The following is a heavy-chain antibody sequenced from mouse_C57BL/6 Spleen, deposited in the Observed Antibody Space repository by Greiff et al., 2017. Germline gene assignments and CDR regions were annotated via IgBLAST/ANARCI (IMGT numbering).Heavy chain of an antibody. CDR2: IDPENGDT. CDR1: GFNIKDDY. Sequence: VQLQQSGAELVRPGASVKLSCTASGFNIKDDYMHWVKQRPEQGLEWIGWIDPENGDTESASKFQGKATITADTSSNTAYLQLSSLTSEDTAVYYCTPYYSNYYWYFDVWGTGTTVTVSS. J-gene: IGHJ1*03. V-gene: IGHV14-4*01. D-gene: IGHD2-5*01. CDR3: TPYYSNYYWYFDV.